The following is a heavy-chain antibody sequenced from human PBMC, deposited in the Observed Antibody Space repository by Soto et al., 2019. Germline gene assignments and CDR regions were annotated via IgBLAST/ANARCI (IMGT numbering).Heavy chain of an antibody. CDR1: GGSISTYY. Sequence: SETLSLTCTVSGGSISTYYWNWIRQPPGKGLEWIRYIYYSGSTNYNPSLKSRVTISVDTSKNQFSLKLSSVTAADTAVYYCAREGVSSSWYYYYGMDVWGQGTTVTVS. D-gene: IGHD6-13*01. CDR3: AREGVSSSWYYYYGMDV. CDR2: IYYSGST. V-gene: IGHV4-59*01. J-gene: IGHJ6*02.